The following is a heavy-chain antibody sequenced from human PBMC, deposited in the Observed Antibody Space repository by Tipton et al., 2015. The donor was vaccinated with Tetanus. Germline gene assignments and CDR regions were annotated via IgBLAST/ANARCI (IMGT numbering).Heavy chain of an antibody. J-gene: IGHJ2*01. Sequence: SLRLSCVASGFIVSSHYMSWVRQAPGKGLVWVSRMNSDGSYIAYADSVKGRFTISRDNAKNTLFLQMSSLRGEDTAVYYCARGSTGWANWYFDLWGRGTRVTVSS. D-gene: IGHD6-19*01. CDR2: MNSDGSYI. V-gene: IGHV3-74*01. CDR3: ARGSTGWANWYFDL. CDR1: GFIVSSHY.